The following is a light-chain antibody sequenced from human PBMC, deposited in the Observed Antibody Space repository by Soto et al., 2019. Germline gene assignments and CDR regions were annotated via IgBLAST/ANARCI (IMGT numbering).Light chain of an antibody. J-gene: IGKJ1*01. CDR1: QNVRSN. CDR2: GAS. CDR3: KQYNDWPWT. V-gene: IGKV3-15*01. Sequence: VMTQSPVTLSVSPGERASLSCRASQNVRSNLAWYQQKPGQARRLLIYGASTRATGITVRFRGSGSDTEFTLTIRSLQSQDFAVYYCKQYNDWPWTFGQGTKVDI.